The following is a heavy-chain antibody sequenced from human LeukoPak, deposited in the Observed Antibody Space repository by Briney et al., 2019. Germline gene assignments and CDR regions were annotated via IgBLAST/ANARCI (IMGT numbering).Heavy chain of an antibody. CDR2: ISAYNGNT. J-gene: IGHJ4*02. CDR1: GYTFTSYG. D-gene: IGHD6-13*01. CDR3: ARDRSLGEQLEFDY. V-gene: IGHV1-18*01. Sequence: ASVKVSCKASGYTFTSYGISWVRQAPGQGLEWMGWISAYNGNTNYAQKLQGRVTMTTDTSTSAAYMELRSLRSDDTAVYYCARDRSLGEQLEFDYWGQGTLVTVSS.